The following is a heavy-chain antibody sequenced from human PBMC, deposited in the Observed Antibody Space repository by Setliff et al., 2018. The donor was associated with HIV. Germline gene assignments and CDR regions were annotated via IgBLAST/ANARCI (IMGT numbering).Heavy chain of an antibody. Sequence: ASVKVSCKASGYTFINYDVNWVRQATGHGLEWMGRINPNSGGTNYAQKFQGRVTMTRDTSISTAYMELSRLRSEDTAMYYCATSGFYDILTGPTPGVFDIWGQGTMVTVSS. CDR3: ATSGFYDILTGPTPGVFDI. CDR2: INPNSGGT. V-gene: IGHV1-2*06. CDR1: GYTFINYD. J-gene: IGHJ3*02. D-gene: IGHD3-9*01.